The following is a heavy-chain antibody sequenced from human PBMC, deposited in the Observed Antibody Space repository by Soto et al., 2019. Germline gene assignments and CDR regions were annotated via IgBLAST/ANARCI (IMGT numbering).Heavy chain of an antibody. D-gene: IGHD6-6*01. J-gene: IGHJ4*02. V-gene: IGHV3-72*01. CDR3: ARTAYSSSSPVDY. CDR2: TRNKANSYTT. CDR1: GFTFSDHY. Sequence: EVQLVESGGGLVQPGGSLRLSCAASGFTFSDHYMDWVRQAPGKGLEWVGRTRNKANSYTTEYAASVKGRFTIARDDSKNSLYLQMNSLKTEDTAVYYCARTAYSSSSPVDYWGQGTLVTVSS.